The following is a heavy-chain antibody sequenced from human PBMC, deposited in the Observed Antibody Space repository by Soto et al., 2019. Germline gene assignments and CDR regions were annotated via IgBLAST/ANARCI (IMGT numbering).Heavy chain of an antibody. CDR2: IYYSGST. CDR1: GGSISSSSYY. J-gene: IGHJ4*02. D-gene: IGHD6-6*01. V-gene: IGHV4-39*01. CDR3: ATIAATLLSFDY. Sequence: QLQLQESGPGLVKPSETLSLTCTVSGGSISSSSYYWGWIRQPPGKGLEWIGSIYYSGSTYYIPSLKSRVTISVDTSKNQFSLKLSSVTAADTAVYYCATIAATLLSFDYWGQGTLVTVSS.